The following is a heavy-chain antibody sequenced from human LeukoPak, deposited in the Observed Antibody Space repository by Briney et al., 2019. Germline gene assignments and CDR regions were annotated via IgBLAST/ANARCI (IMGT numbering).Heavy chain of an antibody. V-gene: IGHV5-51*01. CDR1: GYRFISYW. J-gene: IGHJ4*02. Sequence: GESLKISCKGSGYRFISYWIGWVRQIPGKGLEWMGIIYPGDSDTRYSPSFQGQVTISADKSISTAYLQWSSLKASDTAMYYCARQGIAVADPIDYWGQGTLVTVSS. CDR2: IYPGDSDT. D-gene: IGHD6-19*01. CDR3: ARQGIAVADPIDY.